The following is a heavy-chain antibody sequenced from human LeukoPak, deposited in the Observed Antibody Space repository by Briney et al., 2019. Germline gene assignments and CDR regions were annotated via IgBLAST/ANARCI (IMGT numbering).Heavy chain of an antibody. CDR3: ARDLPRYSSSLNWFDP. D-gene: IGHD6-13*01. J-gene: IGHJ5*02. CDR1: GGSISSYY. Sequence: SETLSPTCTVSGGSISSYYWSWIRQPPGKGLEWIGYIYYSGSTNYNPSLKSRVTISVDTSKNQFSLKLSSVTAADTAVYYCARDLPRYSSSLNWFDPWGQGTLVTVSS. V-gene: IGHV4-59*01. CDR2: IYYSGST.